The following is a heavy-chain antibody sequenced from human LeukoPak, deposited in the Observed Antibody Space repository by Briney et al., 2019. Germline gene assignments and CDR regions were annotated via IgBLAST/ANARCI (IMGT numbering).Heavy chain of an antibody. CDR2: INSDGSST. Sequence: GGSLRLSCAASGFTFSSYWMHWVRHAPGKGLVWVSRINSDGSSTSYADSVKGRFTTSRDNSKNTLFLQMNSLRAEDTAIYYCAKYGPQDSGSSHFDYWGQGALVTVSS. D-gene: IGHD1-26*01. CDR1: GFTFSSYW. V-gene: IGHV3-74*01. J-gene: IGHJ4*02. CDR3: AKYGPQDSGSSHFDY.